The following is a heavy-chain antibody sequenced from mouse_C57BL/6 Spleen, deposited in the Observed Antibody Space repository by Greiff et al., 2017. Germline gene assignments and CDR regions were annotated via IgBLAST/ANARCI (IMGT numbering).Heavy chain of an antibody. CDR2: IHPNSGST. J-gene: IGHJ4*01. D-gene: IGHD1-1*01. Sequence: VQLQQPGAELVKPGASVKLSCKASGYTFTSYWLHWVKQRPGPGLEWIGMIHPNSGSTNYNEKFKSKATLTVDKSSSTAYMQLSSLTSEDSAVYYCARWVYYGSSYTDYAMDYWGQGTSVTVSS. CDR1: GYTFTSYW. V-gene: IGHV1-64*01. CDR3: ARWVYYGSSYTDYAMDY.